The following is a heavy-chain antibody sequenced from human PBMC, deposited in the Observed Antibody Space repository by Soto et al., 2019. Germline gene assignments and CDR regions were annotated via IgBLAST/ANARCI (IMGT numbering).Heavy chain of an antibody. Sequence: VQWLESGGGLVQPGGSLRLSCAASGFPFNSFAMNWVRQAPGKGLEWVSAIRGRAERTYYAESVKGRLTISRDNAKNTVYLQMDSLRADDTAVYYWAKAGSSGVPTYWYFDLWGRGTRVTVSS. CDR3: AKAGSSGVPTYWYFDL. D-gene: IGHD1-26*01. CDR2: IRGRAERT. CDR1: GFPFNSFA. V-gene: IGHV3-23*01. J-gene: IGHJ2*01.